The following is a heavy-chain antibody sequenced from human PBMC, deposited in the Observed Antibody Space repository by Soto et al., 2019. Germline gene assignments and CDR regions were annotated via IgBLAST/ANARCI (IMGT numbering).Heavy chain of an antibody. V-gene: IGHV3-53*04. CDR3: ARSRPLRFLSFMDV. CDR2: IYSGGST. J-gene: IGHJ6*03. Sequence: GGSLRLSCAASGFTVSSNYMSWVRQAPGKGLEWVSVIYSGGSTYCADSVKGRFTISRHNSKNTLYLQMNSLRAEDTAVYYCARSRPLRFLSFMDVWGKGTTVTVSS. CDR1: GFTVSSNY. D-gene: IGHD3-3*01.